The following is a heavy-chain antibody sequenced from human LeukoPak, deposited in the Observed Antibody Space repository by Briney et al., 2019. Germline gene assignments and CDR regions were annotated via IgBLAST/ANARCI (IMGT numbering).Heavy chain of an antibody. CDR2: INPNSGGT. CDR3: ARGVKKYGSGSYYSWFDP. CDR1: GYTFTGYY. Sequence: GASVKVSCKASGYTFTGYYMHWVRQAPGQGLEWMGWINPNSGGTNYAQKFQGRVTMTRDTSISTAYMELSRLRSDDTAVYYCARGVKKYGSGSYYSWFDPWGQGTLVTVSS. J-gene: IGHJ5*02. V-gene: IGHV1-2*02. D-gene: IGHD3-10*01.